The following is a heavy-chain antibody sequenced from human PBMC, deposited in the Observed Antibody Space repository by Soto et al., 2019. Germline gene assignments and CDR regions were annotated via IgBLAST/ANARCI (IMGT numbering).Heavy chain of an antibody. CDR1: GYSFTSYW. Sequence: GESLKISCKGSGYSFTSYWIGWVRQMPGKGLEWMGIIYPGDSDTRYSPSFQGQVTISADKSISTAYLQWSSLKASDTAMYYCARQEGSSSWYSYFDYWGQGTLVTVSS. V-gene: IGHV5-51*01. CDR3: ARQEGSSSWYSYFDY. J-gene: IGHJ4*02. CDR2: IYPGDSDT. D-gene: IGHD6-13*01.